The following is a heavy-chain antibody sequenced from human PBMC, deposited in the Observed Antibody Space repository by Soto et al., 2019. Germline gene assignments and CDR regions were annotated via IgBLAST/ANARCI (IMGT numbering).Heavy chain of an antibody. J-gene: IGHJ3*02. D-gene: IGHD2-15*01. Sequence: GSLRLSCAASGFTFSSYAMSWVRQAPGKGLEWVSAISGSGGSTYYADSVKGRFTISRDNSKNTLYLQMNSLRAEDTAVYYCAKDYRRLGYCSGGSCLDDAFDIWGQGTMVTVSS. V-gene: IGHV3-23*01. CDR3: AKDYRRLGYCSGGSCLDDAFDI. CDR1: GFTFSSYA. CDR2: ISGSGGST.